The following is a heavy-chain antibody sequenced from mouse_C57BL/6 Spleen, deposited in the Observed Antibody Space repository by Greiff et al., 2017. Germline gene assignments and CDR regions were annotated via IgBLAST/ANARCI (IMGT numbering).Heavy chain of an antibody. J-gene: IGHJ2*01. CDR1: GFTFSDYG. CDR2: ISSGSSTL. V-gene: IGHV5-17*01. D-gene: IGHD6-2*01. Sequence: DVHLVESGGGLVKPGGSLKLSCAASGFTFSDYGMHWVRQAPEKGLGWVAYISSGSSTLYYADTVKGRVTISRDNAKNNLFLHMTSLRSEDTAMYYCARSLLFAYWGQGTTLTVAS. CDR3: ARSLLFAY.